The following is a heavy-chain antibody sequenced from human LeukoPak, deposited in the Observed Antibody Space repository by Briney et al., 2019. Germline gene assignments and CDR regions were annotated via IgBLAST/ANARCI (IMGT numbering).Heavy chain of an antibody. CDR3: ARTGYYYDSSGAPSDAFDI. V-gene: IGHV3-21*01. Sequence: GGSLRLSCAASGFTFSSYSMNWVRQAPGKGLEWVSSISSSSSYIYYAGSVKGRFTISRDNAKNSLYLQMNSLRAEDTAVYYCARTGYYYDSSGAPSDAFDIWGQGTMVTVSS. J-gene: IGHJ3*02. CDR2: ISSSSSYI. CDR1: GFTFSSYS. D-gene: IGHD3-22*01.